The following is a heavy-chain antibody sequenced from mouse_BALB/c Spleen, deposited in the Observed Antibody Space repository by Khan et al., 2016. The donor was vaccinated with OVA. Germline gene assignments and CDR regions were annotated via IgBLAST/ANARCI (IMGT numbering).Heavy chain of an antibody. CDR3: ARTARIKY. V-gene: IGHV3-2*02. J-gene: IGHJ2*01. CDR2: ISYSGST. Sequence: VQLKQSGPGLVKPSQSLSLTCTVTGYSITSGYGWNWLRQFPGNKLEWMGYISYSGSTNYNPSLKSRISITRDTSKNQFFLQLKSVTTEDTATYYCARTARIKYWGQGTTLTVSA. D-gene: IGHD1-2*01. CDR1: GYSITSGYG.